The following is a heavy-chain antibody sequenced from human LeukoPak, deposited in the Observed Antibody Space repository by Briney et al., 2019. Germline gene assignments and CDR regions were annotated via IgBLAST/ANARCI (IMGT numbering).Heavy chain of an antibody. D-gene: IGHD5-18*01. V-gene: IGHV3-21*01. J-gene: IGHJ4*02. CDR1: GFTFSSYS. CDR3: ARDTAMVRDFDY. CDR2: ISSSSSYI. Sequence: PGGSLRLSCAASGFTFSSYSMNWVRQAPGKGLEWVSSISSSSSYIYCADSVKGRFTISRDNAKNSLYLQMNSLRAEDTAVYYCARDTAMVRDFDYWGQGTLVTVSS.